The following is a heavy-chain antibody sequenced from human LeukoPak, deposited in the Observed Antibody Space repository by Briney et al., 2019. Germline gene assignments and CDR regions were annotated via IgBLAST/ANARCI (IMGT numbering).Heavy chain of an antibody. CDR1: GYTFTSYY. V-gene: IGHV1-46*01. CDR3: ARDPGYCSGGSCSVVY. D-gene: IGHD2-15*01. J-gene: IGHJ4*02. CDR2: INPSGGST. Sequence: ASVKVSCKPSGYTFTSYYMHWVRQTPGQGLEWMGIINPSGGSTSYAQKFQGRVTMTRDTSTSTVYMELSSLRSEDTAVYYCARDPGYCSGGSCSVVYWGQGTLVTVSS.